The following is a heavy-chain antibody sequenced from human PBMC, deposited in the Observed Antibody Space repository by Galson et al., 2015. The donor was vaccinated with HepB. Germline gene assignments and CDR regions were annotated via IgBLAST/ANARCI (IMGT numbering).Heavy chain of an antibody. CDR2: IYWNDDK. J-gene: IGHJ4*02. V-gene: IGHV2-5*01. CDR3: AHRMWGSYGASYYFDY. Sequence: PALVKPTQTLTLTCTFSGFSLSTSGVGVGWIRQPPGKALEWLALIYWNDDKRYSPSLKSRLTITKDTSKNQVVLTMTNMDPVDTATYYCAHRMWGSYGASYYFDYWGQGTLVTVSS. D-gene: IGHD5-18*01. CDR1: GFSLSTSGVG.